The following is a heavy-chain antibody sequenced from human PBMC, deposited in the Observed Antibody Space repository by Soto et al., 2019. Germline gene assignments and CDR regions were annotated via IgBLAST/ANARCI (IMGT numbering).Heavy chain of an antibody. CDR1: GFTFSSYG. CDR2: ISYDGSNK. J-gene: IGHJ3*02. D-gene: IGHD1-1*01. Sequence: HPGGSLRLSCAASGFTFSSYGMHWVRQAPGKGLEWVAVISYDGSNKYYADSVKGRFTISRDNSKNTLYLQMNSLRAEDTAVYYCAREDDENDAFDIWGQGTMVTVSS. V-gene: IGHV3-30*03. CDR3: AREDDENDAFDI.